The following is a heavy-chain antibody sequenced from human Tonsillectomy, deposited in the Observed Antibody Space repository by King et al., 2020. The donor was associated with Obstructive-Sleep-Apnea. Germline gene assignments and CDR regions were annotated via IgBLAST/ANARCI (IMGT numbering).Heavy chain of an antibody. V-gene: IGHV3-7*01. D-gene: IGHD6-13*01. CDR2: IKQDGSEK. J-gene: IGHJ4*02. Sequence: VQLVESGGGLVQPGGSLRLSCAASGLAFSTYWMSWVRQAPGKGLEWVANIKQDGSEKYYVDSVKGRFTISRDNAKNSLYLQMNSLRAEDTAVYYCARAGYSGSPRPGSWYWGQGTLVTVSS. CDR1: GLAFSTYW. CDR3: ARAGYSGSPRPGSWY.